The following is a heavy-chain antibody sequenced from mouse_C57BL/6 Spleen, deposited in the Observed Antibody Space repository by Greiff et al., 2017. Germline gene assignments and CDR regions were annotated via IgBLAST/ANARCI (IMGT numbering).Heavy chain of an antibody. J-gene: IGHJ2*01. CDR3: AFYYGNTRYFDY. CDR1: GYAFSSSW. Sequence: QVHVKQSGPELVKPGASVKISCKASGYAFSSSWMNWVKQRPGKGLEWIGRIYPGDGDTNYNGKFKGKATLTADKSSSTAYMQLSSLTSEDSAVYFCAFYYGNTRYFDYWGQGTTLTVSS. CDR2: IYPGDGDT. V-gene: IGHV1-82*01. D-gene: IGHD2-1*01.